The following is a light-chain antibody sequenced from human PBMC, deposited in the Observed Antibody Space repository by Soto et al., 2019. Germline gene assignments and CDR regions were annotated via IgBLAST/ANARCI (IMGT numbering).Light chain of an antibody. CDR2: DDS. J-gene: IGLJ1*01. CDR1: SSNIGAGYD. Sequence: QPVLTQPPSVSGAPGQRVTISCTGSSSNIGAGYDVHWYQQLPGTAPKLLIYDDSNRPSGVPDRFSGSKSGTSASLAITGLQAEDEADYYCQSHDSSLSGYVFGTGTKLTLL. CDR3: QSHDSSLSGYV. V-gene: IGLV1-40*01.